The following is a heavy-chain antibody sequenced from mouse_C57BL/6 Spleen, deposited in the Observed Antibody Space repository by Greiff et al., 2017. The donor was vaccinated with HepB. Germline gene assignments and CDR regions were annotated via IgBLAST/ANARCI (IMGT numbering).Heavy chain of an antibody. D-gene: IGHD1-1*02. J-gene: IGHJ1*03. CDR3: AREGLAVGGYFDV. CDR2: IDPSDSYT. Sequence: QVQLQQPGAELVRPGTSVKLSCKASGYTFTSYWMHWVKQRPGQGLEWIGVIDPSDSYTNYNQKFKGKATLTVDTSSSTAYMQLSSLPSEDSAVYYCAREGLAVGGYFDVWGTGTTVTVTS. CDR1: GYTFTSYW. V-gene: IGHV1-59*01.